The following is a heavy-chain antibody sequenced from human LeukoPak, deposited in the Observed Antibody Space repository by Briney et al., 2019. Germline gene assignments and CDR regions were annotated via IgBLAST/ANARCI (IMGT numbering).Heavy chain of an antibody. CDR3: ARLSSLAARPPYYHGMDV. CDR2: IYYSGST. D-gene: IGHD6-6*01. CDR1: GASISSYY. J-gene: IGHJ6*02. Sequence: PSETLSLTCTVSGASISSYYWSWIRQPPGKGLEWIGYIYYSGSTNYNPSLRSRVTISLDTSKNQFSLKLSSVTAADTAVYYCARLSSLAARPPYYHGMDVWGQGTTVTVSS. V-gene: IGHV4-59*08.